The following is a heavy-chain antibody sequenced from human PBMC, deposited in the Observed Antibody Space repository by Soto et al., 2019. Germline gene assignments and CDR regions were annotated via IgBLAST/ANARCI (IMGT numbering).Heavy chain of an antibody. CDR2: ISYDGSNK. J-gene: IGHJ5*02. CDR1: GFTFSSYA. D-gene: IGHD3-22*01. Sequence: PGGSLRLSCAASGFTFSSYAMHWVRQAPGKGLEWVAVISYDGSNKYYADSVKGRFTISRDNSKNTLYLQMNSLRAEDTAVYYCARDPIQKGIVVVSNWFDPWGQGTLVTVSS. CDR3: ARDPIQKGIVVVSNWFDP. V-gene: IGHV3-30-3*01.